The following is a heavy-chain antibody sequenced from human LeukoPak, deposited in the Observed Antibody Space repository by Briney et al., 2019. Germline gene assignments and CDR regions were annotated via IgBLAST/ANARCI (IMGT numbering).Heavy chain of an antibody. V-gene: IGHV4-39*01. D-gene: IGHD6-19*01. CDR3: ARLRAVAGSY. J-gene: IGHJ4*02. CDR1: GGSISSNNYY. CDR2: INYAGTT. Sequence: SETLSLTCTVSGGSISSNNYYWSWIRQPPGREMEWIASINYAGTTYYNPSLKSRVTISVDTSKNQFSLRLSSVTAADTAVYYCARLRAVAGSYWGQGTLVTVSS.